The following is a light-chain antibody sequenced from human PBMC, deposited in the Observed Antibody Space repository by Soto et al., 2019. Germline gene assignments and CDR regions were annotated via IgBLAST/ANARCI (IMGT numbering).Light chain of an antibody. J-gene: IGKJ5*01. Sequence: ETVLTQSPGTLSLSPGETATLSCRACQSLGSNSLVWYQQKPGQPPRLLISGVSNRATDIPDRFSGSGSGTDFTLTITRLESEDFAVYACQQYGNSPITFGQGTRLEIK. CDR3: QQYGNSPIT. CDR1: QSLGSNS. V-gene: IGKV3-20*01. CDR2: GVS.